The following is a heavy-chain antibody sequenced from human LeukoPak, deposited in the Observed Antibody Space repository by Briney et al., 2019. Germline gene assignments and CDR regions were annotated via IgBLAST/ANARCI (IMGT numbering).Heavy chain of an antibody. CDR2: MNPNSGNT. Sequence: VGSVKVSCKASGFTFTSYDINWVRQAPGQGLEWMGWMNPNSGNTRYAQKVQGRITMTRDTSISTAYMELSSLRSEDTAVYYCARGPTLVRGVIMPDSVGGMDVWGQGTTVTVSS. D-gene: IGHD3-10*01. V-gene: IGHV1-8*01. CDR3: ARGPTLVRGVIMPDSVGGMDV. CDR1: GFTFTSYD. J-gene: IGHJ6*02.